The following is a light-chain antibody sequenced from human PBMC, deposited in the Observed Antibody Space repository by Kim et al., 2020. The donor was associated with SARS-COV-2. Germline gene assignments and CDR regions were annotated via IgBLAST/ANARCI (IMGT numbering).Light chain of an antibody. CDR2: GAS. CDR3: QQYNNWPRT. Sequence: EIVVTQSPATLSVSPGERATLSCRASQSVTSKLAWYQQKPGQAPSLLIYGASTRATGIPARFSGSGSGTEFTLTISSLQSEDSAIYYCQQYNNWPRTFGQGTKLEI. V-gene: IGKV3-15*01. CDR1: QSVTSK. J-gene: IGKJ2*01.